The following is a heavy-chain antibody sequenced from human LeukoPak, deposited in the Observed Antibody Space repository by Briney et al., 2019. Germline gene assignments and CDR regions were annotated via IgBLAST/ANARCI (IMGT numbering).Heavy chain of an antibody. CDR3: ARHDYGGNSGDY. CDR1: GFTFSTYG. V-gene: IGHV3-48*02. Sequence: GESLKISCAASGFTFSTYGMNWVRQAPGKGLKWVSYIGTSSSTIYYADSVKGRFTISRDNAKNSLYLQMNSLRDEDTAVYYCARHDYGGNSGDYWGQGTLVTVSS. D-gene: IGHD4-23*01. CDR2: IGTSSSTI. J-gene: IGHJ4*02.